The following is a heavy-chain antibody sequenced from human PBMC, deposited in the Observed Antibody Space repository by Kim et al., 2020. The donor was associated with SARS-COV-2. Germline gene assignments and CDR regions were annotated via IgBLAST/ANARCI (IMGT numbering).Heavy chain of an antibody. Sequence: SETLSLTCAVSGGSISSSNWWSWVRQPPGKGLEWIGEIYHSGSTNYNPSLKSRFTISVDKSKNQFSLKLSSVTAADTAVYYCARNDRVGATDYWGQGTLVTVSS. CDR2: IYHSGST. D-gene: IGHD1-26*01. V-gene: IGHV4-4*02. J-gene: IGHJ4*02. CDR3: ARNDRVGATDY. CDR1: GGSISSSNW.